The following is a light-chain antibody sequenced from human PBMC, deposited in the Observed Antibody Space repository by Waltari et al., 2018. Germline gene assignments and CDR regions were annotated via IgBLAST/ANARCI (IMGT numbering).Light chain of an antibody. J-gene: IGKJ4*01. CDR3: QQSYSSPLT. CDR1: QTVSTF. CDR2: GAS. Sequence: DIQMTQSPSSLSASVGDRVIITCQASQTVSTFLNWYQQKPGKAPALLIYGASSLQSGVPSRFSGSGSGTDFTLTISSLQPEDFATYFCQQSYSSPLTFGAGTKVEI. V-gene: IGKV1-39*01.